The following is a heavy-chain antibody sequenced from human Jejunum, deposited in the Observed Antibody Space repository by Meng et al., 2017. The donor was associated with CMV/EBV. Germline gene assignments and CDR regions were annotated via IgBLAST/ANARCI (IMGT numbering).Heavy chain of an antibody. CDR3: ARDMGQQLVPVSFDY. Sequence: GGSISNSEYDWGWIRQSPGKGLEWIGSIYYSGNTYHNPSFKSRVTISVDTSKNQFSLRLTSVTAADTAVYYCARDMGQQLVPVSFDYWGQGTLVTVSS. V-gene: IGHV4-39*07. CDR1: GGSISNSEYD. CDR2: IYYSGNT. J-gene: IGHJ4*02. D-gene: IGHD6-13*01.